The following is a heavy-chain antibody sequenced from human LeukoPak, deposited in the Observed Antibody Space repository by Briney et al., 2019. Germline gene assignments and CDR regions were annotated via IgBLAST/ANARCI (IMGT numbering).Heavy chain of an antibody. CDR1: GFTFNNYA. CDR2: ISGSDAGT. J-gene: IGHJ4*02. Sequence: HPGGSLRLSCAASGFTFNNYAMSWVRQAPGKGLEWVSAISGSDAGTYYADSVKGRFTISRDNSKNTLYLQMNSLRAEDTAVYYCAKIHDYGFLECDYWGQGTLVTVSS. V-gene: IGHV3-23*01. CDR3: AKIHDYGFLECDY. D-gene: IGHD4-17*01.